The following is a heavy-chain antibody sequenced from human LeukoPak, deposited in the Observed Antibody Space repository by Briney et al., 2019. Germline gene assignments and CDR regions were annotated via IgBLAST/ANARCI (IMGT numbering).Heavy chain of an antibody. CDR3: ASLTTNRVFDY. CDR2: ISSSGITI. D-gene: IGHD3-9*01. J-gene: IGHJ4*02. V-gene: IGHV3-48*03. Sequence: GGSLRLSCAASGFTFSSYAMSWVRQAPGKGLEWVSYISSSGITIYYADSVKGRFTISRDNAKNSLYLQMDSLRAEDTAVYYCASLTTNRVFDYWGQGTLVTVSS. CDR1: GFTFSSYA.